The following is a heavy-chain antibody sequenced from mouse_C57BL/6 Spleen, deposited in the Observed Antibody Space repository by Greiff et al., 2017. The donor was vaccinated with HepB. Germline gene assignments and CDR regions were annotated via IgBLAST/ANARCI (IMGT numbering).Heavy chain of an antibody. D-gene: IGHD1-1*01. CDR3: ARSITTEEDYFDY. J-gene: IGHJ2*01. CDR1: GYTFTSYW. CDR2: IYPGSGST. Sequence: QVQLQQPGAELVKPGASVKMSCKASGYTFTSYWITWVKQRPGQGLEWIGDIYPGSGSTNYNEKFKSKATLTVDTSSSTAYMQLSRLTSEDSAVYYCARSITTEEDYFDYWGQGTTLTVSS. V-gene: IGHV1-55*01.